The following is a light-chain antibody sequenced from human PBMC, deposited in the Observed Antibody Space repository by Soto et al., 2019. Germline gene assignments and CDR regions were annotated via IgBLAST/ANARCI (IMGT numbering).Light chain of an antibody. V-gene: IGKV1-39*01. CDR2: AAS. Sequence: DIQMTQSPSSLSASVGDRVTITCRASQSISSYLNWYQQKPGKAPKLLIYAASSMPSGFPSRFSGSGSGTDFTLTISSLQPEDFATYYCQQSYSTPLTFGGGTKVEIK. CDR1: QSISSY. J-gene: IGKJ4*01. CDR3: QQSYSTPLT.